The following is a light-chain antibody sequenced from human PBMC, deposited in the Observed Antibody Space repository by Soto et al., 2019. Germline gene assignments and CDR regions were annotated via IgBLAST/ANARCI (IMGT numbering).Light chain of an antibody. J-gene: IGKJ1*01. Sequence: EIVMTQSPASLSVSPGERATLSCRASQSVSSNLAWYQQKPGQAPRLLIYGASTGATGVPARFSGSGSGTDFTLTISSLQSEDFAVYYCQQYNNLPRTFGQGTKVEI. CDR1: QSVSSN. CDR3: QQYNNLPRT. V-gene: IGKV3-15*01. CDR2: GAS.